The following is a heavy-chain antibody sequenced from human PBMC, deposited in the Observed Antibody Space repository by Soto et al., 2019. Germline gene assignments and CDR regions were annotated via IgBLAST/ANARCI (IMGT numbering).Heavy chain of an antibody. V-gene: IGHV3-23*01. CDR1: GFTFSSYA. CDR3: TTGVDWGILEWLFNPALDYYYGMDV. Sequence: ESGGGLVQPGGSLRLSCAASGFTFSSYAMTWGRQAPGKGLEWVSAISGSGGSTYYADSVKGRFTISRDNSRNTLYVQINSLKTEDTAVYYCTTGVDWGILEWLFNPALDYYYGMDVRGQGTTVTVSS. J-gene: IGHJ6*02. D-gene: IGHD3-3*01. CDR2: ISGSGGST.